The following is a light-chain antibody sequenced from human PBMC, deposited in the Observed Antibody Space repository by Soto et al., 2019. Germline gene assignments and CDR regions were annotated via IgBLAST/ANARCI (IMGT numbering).Light chain of an antibody. J-gene: IGLJ3*02. V-gene: IGLV3-21*02. CDR2: ADS. Sequence: SYELTQPRSVSVAPGQTATITCGGNNVGSKNMYWYRQRPGQAPVLVVYADSDRPSGIPERLSGSNSGSTATLTINRVEAGDEADYFCQVWDNTDEHPRVVFGGGTQLTVL. CDR1: NVGSKN. CDR3: QVWDNTDEHPRVV.